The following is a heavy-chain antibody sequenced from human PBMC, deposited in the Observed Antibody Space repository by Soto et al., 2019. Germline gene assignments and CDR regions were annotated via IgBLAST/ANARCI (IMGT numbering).Heavy chain of an antibody. Sequence: QVQLVQSGAEVKKPGASVKVSCKASGYTFTSYDINWVRQATGQGLEWMGWMNPNSGNTGYAQKFQGRVTMTRNTSISTVYMKLSSLRSEDTAVYYCARRGYSSSWYYYYYYGMDVWGQGTTVTVSS. CDR1: GYTFTSYD. V-gene: IGHV1-8*01. CDR3: ARRGYSSSWYYYYYYGMDV. D-gene: IGHD6-13*01. CDR2: MNPNSGNT. J-gene: IGHJ6*02.